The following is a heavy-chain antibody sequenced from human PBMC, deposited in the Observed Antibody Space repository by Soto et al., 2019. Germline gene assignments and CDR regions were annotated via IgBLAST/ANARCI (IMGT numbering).Heavy chain of an antibody. CDR3: AKDRLVVVVPAAPYYYYGMDV. Sequence: PGGSLRLSCAASGFTFSSYAMSWVRQAPGKGLEWVSAISGSGGSTYYADSVKGRFTISRDNSKNTLYLQMNSLRAEDTAVYYCAKDRLVVVVPAAPYYYYGMDVWGQGTTVTVSS. V-gene: IGHV3-23*01. CDR2: ISGSGGST. J-gene: IGHJ6*02. D-gene: IGHD2-2*01. CDR1: GFTFSSYA.